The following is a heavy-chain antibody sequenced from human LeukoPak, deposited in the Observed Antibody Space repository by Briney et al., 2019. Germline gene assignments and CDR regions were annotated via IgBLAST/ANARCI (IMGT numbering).Heavy chain of an antibody. CDR1: GFTFTDHW. CDR3: VRDRTTVTLFDS. Sequence: GGSLRLSCAASGFTFTDHWMHCVRHAPGKGLEWISRIKTDGSIRGYADSVEGRFTVSRENAKNTGYLEMSSLGVGDTTAYFCVRDRTTVTLFDSWGQGILGTVSS. V-gene: IGHV3-74*01. CDR2: IKTDGSIR. D-gene: IGHD4-17*01. J-gene: IGHJ4*02.